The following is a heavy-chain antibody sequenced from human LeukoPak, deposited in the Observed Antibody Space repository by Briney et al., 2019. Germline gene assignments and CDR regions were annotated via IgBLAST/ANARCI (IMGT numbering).Heavy chain of an antibody. CDR3: ARHMAAAGKHFDY. CDR2: IYYSGST. D-gene: IGHD6-13*01. CDR1: GGSISSYY. Sequence: SETLSLTCTVSGGSISSYYWSWIRQPPGKGLEWIGYIYYSGSTNYNPSLKSRVTISVDTSKNQFSLKLSSVTAADTAVYYCARHMAAAGKHFDYWGQGTLVTVSS. V-gene: IGHV4-59*08. J-gene: IGHJ4*02.